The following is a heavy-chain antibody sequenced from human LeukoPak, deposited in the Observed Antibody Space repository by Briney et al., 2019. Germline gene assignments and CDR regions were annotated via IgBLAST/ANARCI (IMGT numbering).Heavy chain of an antibody. J-gene: IGHJ4*02. CDR2: ISGDGGST. Sequence: GGSLRLACAASGFTFDDYAMHWVRQAPGKGLEWVSLISGDGGSTYYADSVKGRFTISRDNSKNSLYLQMSSLRTEDTALYYCAKDSMSPRTQRGYSYGYAYWGQGTLVTVS. D-gene: IGHD5-18*01. V-gene: IGHV3-43*02. CDR1: GFTFDDYA. CDR3: AKDSMSPRTQRGYSYGYAY.